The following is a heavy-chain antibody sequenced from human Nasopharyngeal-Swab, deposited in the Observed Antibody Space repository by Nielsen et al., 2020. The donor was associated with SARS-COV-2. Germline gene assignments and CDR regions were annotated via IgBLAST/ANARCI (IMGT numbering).Heavy chain of an antibody. CDR1: GGSTSSSSYY. CDR3: ARRIAAPGGDGMDV. D-gene: IGHD6-6*01. CDR2: IYYSGGT. Sequence: SETLSLTCTVSGGSTSSSSYYWGWIRQPPGKGLEWIGSIYYSGGTYYNPSLKSRVTISVDTSKNQFSLKLSSVTAADTAVYYCARRIAAPGGDGMDVWGQGTTVTVSS. V-gene: IGHV4-39*01. J-gene: IGHJ6*02.